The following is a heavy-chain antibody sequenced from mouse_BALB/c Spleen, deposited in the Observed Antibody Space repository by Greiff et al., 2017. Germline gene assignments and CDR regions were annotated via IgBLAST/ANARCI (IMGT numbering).Heavy chain of an antibody. V-gene: IGHV14-1*02. D-gene: IGHD2-4*01. CDR2: IDPENGNT. CDR1: GFNIKDYY. Sequence: EVQLQQSGAELVRPGALVKLSCKASGFNIKDYYMHWVKQRPEQGLEWIGWIDPENGNTIYDPKFPGKASITADTSSNTAYLQLSSLTSEDTAVYYCARLKDYDAWFAYWGQGTLVTVSA. J-gene: IGHJ3*01. CDR3: ARLKDYDAWFAY.